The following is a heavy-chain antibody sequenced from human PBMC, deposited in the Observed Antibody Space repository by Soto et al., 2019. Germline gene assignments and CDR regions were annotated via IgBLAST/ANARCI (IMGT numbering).Heavy chain of an antibody. CDR2: INHSGST. CDR1: GGSFSGYY. Sequence: SETLSLTCAVYGGSFSGYYWSWIRQPPGKGLEWIGEINHSGSTNYNPSLKSRVTISVDTSKNQFSLKLSSVTAADTAVYYCARGPHILRYFDWLSHNWFDPWGQGTLVTVSS. D-gene: IGHD3-9*01. V-gene: IGHV4-34*01. CDR3: ARGPHILRYFDWLSHNWFDP. J-gene: IGHJ5*02.